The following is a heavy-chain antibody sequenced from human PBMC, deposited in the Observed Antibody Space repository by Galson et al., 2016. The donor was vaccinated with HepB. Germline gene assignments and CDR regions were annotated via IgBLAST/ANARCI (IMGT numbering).Heavy chain of an antibody. D-gene: IGHD1-14*01. Sequence: PALVKPTQTLTLTCTFSGFSLNTRDVAVAWIRQPPGKALEWLALIHWIDVKRSSPSLKSRLSITKDTSKNQVVLTITDMDPVDTATYYCPHDTNRIIDDWGQGLLVTVSS. CDR3: PHDTNRIIDD. CDR2: IHWIDVK. CDR1: GFSLNTRDVA. J-gene: IGHJ4*02. V-gene: IGHV2-5*01.